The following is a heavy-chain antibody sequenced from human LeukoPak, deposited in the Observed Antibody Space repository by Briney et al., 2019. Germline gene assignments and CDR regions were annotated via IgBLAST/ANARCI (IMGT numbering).Heavy chain of an antibody. CDR1: GFTFSSHD. CDR3: AKDSAPGIAADDY. CDR2: ISGSGGRT. J-gene: IGHJ4*02. Sequence: GASLRLSCAASGFTFSSHDLTWVRQAPGKGLEWVSAISGSGGRTYYADSVKGRFTISRDNSRNTLYLQMNNLGAEDTAIYYCAKDSAPGIAADDYWGQGTLVTVSS. D-gene: IGHD6-13*01. V-gene: IGHV3-23*01.